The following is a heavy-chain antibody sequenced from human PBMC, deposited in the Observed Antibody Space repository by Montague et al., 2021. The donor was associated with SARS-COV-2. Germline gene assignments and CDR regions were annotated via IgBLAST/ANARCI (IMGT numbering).Heavy chain of an antibody. CDR1: GFSLSTSGMR. Sequence: PALVKPTQTLTLTCTLSGFSLSTSGMRASWIRQPPGKALEWLARIDWDDDKFYSTSLKTRLTISKDTSKNQVVLTMTNMDPVDTATSYCARSYYDILTNYYDAFDIWGQGTMVTVSS. CDR3: ARSYYDILTNYYDAFDI. D-gene: IGHD3-9*01. V-gene: IGHV2-70*04. J-gene: IGHJ3*02. CDR2: IDWDDDK.